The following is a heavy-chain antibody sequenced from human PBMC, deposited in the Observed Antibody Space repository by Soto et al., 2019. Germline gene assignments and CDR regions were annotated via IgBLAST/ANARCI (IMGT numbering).Heavy chain of an antibody. CDR1: GFTFSTSW. Sequence: GGSLRLSCAASGFTFSTSWMNWVRQAPGKGLEWVANIKQDGSEKYYVDSVKGRFTISRDNAKNSLHLQMDSLRAEDTAVYYCATLTASITIFGVVRDYWGQGTLVTVSS. V-gene: IGHV3-7*01. CDR2: IKQDGSEK. J-gene: IGHJ4*02. D-gene: IGHD3-3*01. CDR3: ATLTASITIFGVVRDY.